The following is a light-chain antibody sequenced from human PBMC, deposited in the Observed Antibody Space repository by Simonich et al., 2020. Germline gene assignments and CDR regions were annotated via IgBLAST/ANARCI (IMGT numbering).Light chain of an antibody. V-gene: IGKV4-1*01. CDR2: WAS. CDR1: QSVLYNSNNKNY. J-gene: IGKJ4*01. CDR3: QQYYSTPPT. Sequence: DIVMTQSPDSLAVSLGERATINCKSSQSVLYNSNNKNYLAWYQQKPGQPPKLLLYWASTREAGVPDRVSGSGSGTDFTRTISSLQAEDVAVYYCQQYYSTPPTFGGGTKVEIK.